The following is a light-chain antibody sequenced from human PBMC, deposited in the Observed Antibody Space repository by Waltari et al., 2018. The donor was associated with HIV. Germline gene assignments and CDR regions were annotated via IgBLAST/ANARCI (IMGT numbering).Light chain of an antibody. CDR1: NIESKT. J-gene: IGLJ1*01. Sequence: SYVLTQPPSASVAPGQTARITSGGNNIESKTVHWYQHQPGQAPGLGVLDDSDRPSGIPERFSGSKSKNTATLTISRVEAGDEADYYCQVWDSSSDHPDVFGTGTKVTVL. V-gene: IGLV3-21*02. CDR2: DDS. CDR3: QVWDSSSDHPDV.